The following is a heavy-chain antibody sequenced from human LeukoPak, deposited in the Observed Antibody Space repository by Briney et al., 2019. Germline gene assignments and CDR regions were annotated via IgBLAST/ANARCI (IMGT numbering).Heavy chain of an antibody. CDR2: INPNSDDT. D-gene: IGHD6-19*01. Sequence: ASVTLSLTASVYTFTSYYMHWVRQAPGQGREWMGRINPNSDDTNYAQKFQGRVTMTRDTSISTAYMELSRLRSDDTAVYYCAREGSGWYYFDYWGQGTLVTVSS. CDR1: VYTFTSYY. CDR3: AREGSGWYYFDY. V-gene: IGHV1-2*06. J-gene: IGHJ4*02.